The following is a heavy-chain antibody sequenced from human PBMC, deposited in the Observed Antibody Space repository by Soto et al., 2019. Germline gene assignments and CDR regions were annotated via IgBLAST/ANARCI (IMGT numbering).Heavy chain of an antibody. D-gene: IGHD3-22*01. CDR3: ARPEYGYDSSGYYCDY. V-gene: IGHV6-1*01. CDR1: GDRGASNWAS. J-gene: IGHJ4*01. CDR2: TYYRAKGYN. Sequence: QSRSLMCAISGDRGASNWASGDWIRQSPSSGLAWLGRTYYRAKGYNDYAVSVKRRIPINPDTSKNQFSLKRSAVTAADTAVYYCARPEYGYDSSGYYCDYWRNRTLVTVTS.